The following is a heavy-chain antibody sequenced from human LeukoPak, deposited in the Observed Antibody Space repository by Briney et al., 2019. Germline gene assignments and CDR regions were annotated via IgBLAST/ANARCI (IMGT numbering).Heavy chain of an antibody. CDR2: KWYGGSDK. CDR3: ARGMGFGELYFDY. J-gene: IGHJ4*02. Sequence: GGSLTLPCAASRFTFSIFVMHWVRQAPGKGLEWVAHKWYGGSDKYYSHSVKRRLHIPRHHSKHTLYPQVNSQRGEDTAGYYCARGMGFGELYFDYWGQGTLVTVSS. D-gene: IGHD3-10*01. CDR1: RFTFSIFV. V-gene: IGHV3-33*01.